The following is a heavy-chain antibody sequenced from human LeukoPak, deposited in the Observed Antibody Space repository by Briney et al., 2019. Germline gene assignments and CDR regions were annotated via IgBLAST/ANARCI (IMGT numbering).Heavy chain of an antibody. V-gene: IGHV3-48*01. CDR2: ISSSSSTI. D-gene: IGHD3-10*01. Sequence: PGGSLRLSCAASGITFSSYSMNWVRQAPGKGLEWVSYISSSSSTIYYADSVKGRFTISRDNAKNSLYLQMNSLRAEDTAVYYCARDSRGDYFDYWGQGTLVTVSS. CDR1: GITFSSYS. J-gene: IGHJ4*02. CDR3: ARDSRGDYFDY.